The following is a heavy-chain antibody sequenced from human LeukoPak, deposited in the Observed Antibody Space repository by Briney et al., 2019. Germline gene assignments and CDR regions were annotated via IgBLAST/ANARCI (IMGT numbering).Heavy chain of an antibody. J-gene: IGHJ4*02. Sequence: PSETLSLTCTVSGGSISSTGYYWGWIRQPPGKGLEWIGNIYHTGSSFYNPSLKSRLTISLDTSKNQFSLKLSSVTAADSAVYYCARAARYGDLDYWGQGTLVTVSS. V-gene: IGHV4-39*07. CDR2: IYHTGSS. CDR1: GGSISSTGYY. D-gene: IGHD4-17*01. CDR3: ARAARYGDLDY.